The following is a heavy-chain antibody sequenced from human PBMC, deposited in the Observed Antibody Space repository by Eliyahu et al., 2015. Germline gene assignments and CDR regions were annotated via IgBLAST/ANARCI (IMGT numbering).Heavy chain of an antibody. Sequence: QVQLQESGPGLVKPSQTLSLTXTVXGGPISSGDYYWNWIRQPPGKGLEWIGYIYYSGSTYYNPSLKSRITISVDTSKNQFSLKLSSVTAADTAVYYCTTYDSSGYFANWGQGTLVTVSS. CDR2: IYYSGST. CDR1: GGPISSGDYY. J-gene: IGHJ4*02. V-gene: IGHV4-30-4*01. D-gene: IGHD3-22*01. CDR3: TTYDSSGYFAN.